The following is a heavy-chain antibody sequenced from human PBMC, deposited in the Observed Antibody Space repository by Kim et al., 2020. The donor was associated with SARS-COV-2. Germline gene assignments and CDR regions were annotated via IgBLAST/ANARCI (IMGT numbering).Heavy chain of an antibody. CDR1: GFTFSSYW. CDR2: INSDGSST. D-gene: IGHD6-13*01. CDR3: ARGTVVAGTNFSDT. Sequence: GGSLRLSCAASGFTFSSYWMHWVRQAPGKGLVWVSRINSDGSSTSYADSVKGRFTISRDNAKNTLYLQMNALRAEDTAVYYCARGTVVAGTNFSDTWGQGTLVTVSS. J-gene: IGHJ5*02. V-gene: IGHV3-74*01.